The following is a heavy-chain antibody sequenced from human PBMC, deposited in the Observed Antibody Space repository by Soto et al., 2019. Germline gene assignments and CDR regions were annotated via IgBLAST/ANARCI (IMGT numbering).Heavy chain of an antibody. J-gene: IGHJ4*02. V-gene: IGHV1-3*05. CDR3: ARIESGGADD. Sequence: QVQLVQSGAEEKKPGASVKVSCKASGYTFTSYAMHWVRQAPGQRLEWMGWINAGNGNTKYSQKFQGRATLTTAPSASTAYMDLSSLRSEDTAVYYCARIESGGADDWGQGTLVTVSS. D-gene: IGHD2-15*01. CDR2: INAGNGNT. CDR1: GYTFTSYA.